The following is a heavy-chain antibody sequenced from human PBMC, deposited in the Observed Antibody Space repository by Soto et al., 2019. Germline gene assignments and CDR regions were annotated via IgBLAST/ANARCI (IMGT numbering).Heavy chain of an antibody. V-gene: IGHV4-59*08. CDR1: SASISRYY. J-gene: IGHJ6*02. CDR3: ARPYMVQWNGANYGGMAV. D-gene: IGHD2-8*01. Sequence: SETLSLTCTICSASISRYYWSWIRQPPGKGLEWIGYIYYSGSTNYNPSLKSRVTISVDTSKNQFSLKLSSVTAADTAVYYCARPYMVQWNGANYGGMAVRGQRSSVPV. CDR2: IYYSGST.